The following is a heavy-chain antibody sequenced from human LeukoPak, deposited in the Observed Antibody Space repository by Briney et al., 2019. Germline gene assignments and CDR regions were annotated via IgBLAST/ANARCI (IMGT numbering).Heavy chain of an antibody. Sequence: PSETLSLTCTVSGGAISSYCWTWMRQPAGKGLEWIGRIYSSGSTNYNPSLKSRVSISIDMSKNQFTLKLSSVTAADTAVYYCARGRLDDNFYYFDLWGQGTLVPVSS. CDR1: GGAISSYC. CDR2: IYSSGST. CDR3: ARGRLDDNFYYFDL. D-gene: IGHD3-22*01. V-gene: IGHV4-4*07. J-gene: IGHJ4*02.